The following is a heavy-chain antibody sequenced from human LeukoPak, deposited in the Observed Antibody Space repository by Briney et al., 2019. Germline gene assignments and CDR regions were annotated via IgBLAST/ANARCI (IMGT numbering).Heavy chain of an antibody. D-gene: IGHD2-15*01. V-gene: IGHV3-7*01. CDR1: GFTFSSHW. J-gene: IGHJ4*02. CDR2: IKQYGSER. Sequence: GGSLRLSCAASGFTFSSHWMSWVRQAPGKGLEWVANIKQYGSERNYVDSVKCRFTISRDNAKSSLYLQMNSLRAEDTAIYYCARDHVVDGLVFDYWGQGTLVTVSS. CDR3: ARDHVVDGLVFDY.